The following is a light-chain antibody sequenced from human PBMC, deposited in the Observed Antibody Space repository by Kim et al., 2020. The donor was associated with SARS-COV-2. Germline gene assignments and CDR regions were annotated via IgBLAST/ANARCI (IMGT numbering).Light chain of an antibody. V-gene: IGLV2-23*01. CDR1: SSDSVTYNL. CDR3: CSYAGSSTYWV. CDR2: EGC. Sequence: SLIISSTGTSSDSVTYNLVSWYQQHPGKAPKRMIYEGCKRPSGVSIRFSGSTAGDAASLTISGLQAEYEVEYYCCSYAGSSTYWVFGGGTQLTFL. J-gene: IGLJ3*02.